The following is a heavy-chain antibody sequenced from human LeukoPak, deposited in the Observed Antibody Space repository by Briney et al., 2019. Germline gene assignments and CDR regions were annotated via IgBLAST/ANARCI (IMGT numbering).Heavy chain of an antibody. Sequence: SETLSLTCAVYGGSFSGYYWSWIRQPPGKGLEWIGYIYYSGSTNYNPSLKGRVTISVDTSKNQFSLKLSSVTAADTAVYYCARSVEGYCSGGSCYSYYYYMDVWGKGTTVTVSS. V-gene: IGHV4-59*01. J-gene: IGHJ6*03. CDR3: ARSVEGYCSGGSCYSYYYYMDV. CDR1: GGSFSGYY. CDR2: IYYSGST. D-gene: IGHD2-15*01.